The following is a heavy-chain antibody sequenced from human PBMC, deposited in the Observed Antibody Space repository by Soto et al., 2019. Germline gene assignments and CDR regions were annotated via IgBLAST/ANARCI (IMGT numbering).Heavy chain of an antibody. CDR3: ARTGTTNAFDI. Sequence: GSLRLSCAASVFTFSSYSMNWVRQAPGKGLEWVSSISSSSSYIYYADSVKGRFTISRDNAKNSLYLQMNSLRAEDTAVYYCARTGTTNAFDIWGQGTMVTVSS. CDR2: ISSSSSYI. J-gene: IGHJ3*02. CDR1: VFTFSSYS. D-gene: IGHD1-1*01. V-gene: IGHV3-21*01.